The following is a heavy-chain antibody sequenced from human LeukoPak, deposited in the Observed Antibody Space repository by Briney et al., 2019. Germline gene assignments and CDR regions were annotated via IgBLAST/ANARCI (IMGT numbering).Heavy chain of an antibody. V-gene: IGHV4-61*01. J-gene: IGHJ6*02. CDR1: GGSVSSGSYY. D-gene: IGHD4-11*01. Sequence: SETLSLTCTVSGGSVSSGSYYWSWIRQPPGKGLEWIGYIQNSARTNYNPSLESRVTISVDSSRDQFSLRLSSVTAADTAVYYCATDHSNFYGMDVWGQGTTVTVSS. CDR2: IQNSART. CDR3: ATDHSNFYGMDV.